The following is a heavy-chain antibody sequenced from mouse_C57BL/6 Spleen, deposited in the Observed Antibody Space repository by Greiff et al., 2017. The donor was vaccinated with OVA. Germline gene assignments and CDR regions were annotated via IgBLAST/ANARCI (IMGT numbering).Heavy chain of an antibody. Sequence: VQLQQSGAELARPGASVKMSCKASGYTFTSYTMHWVKQRPGQGLEWIGYINPSSGYTKYNQKFKDKATLTADKSYSTAYMQLSSLTSEDSAVYYCAREEYFDVWGTGTTVTVSS. CDR2: INPSSGYT. CDR3: AREEYFDV. J-gene: IGHJ1*03. V-gene: IGHV1-4*01. CDR1: GYTFTSYT.